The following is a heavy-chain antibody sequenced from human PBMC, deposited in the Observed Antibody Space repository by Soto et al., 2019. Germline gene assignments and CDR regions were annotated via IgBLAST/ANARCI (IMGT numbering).Heavy chain of an antibody. CDR3: AKVVSRSSWHGGIDY. Sequence: EVQLLESGGGLVQPGGSLRLSCAASGFTFSSYAMTWVRQAPGKGLEWVSAISGSGGSTYYADSVKGRFTISRDNSKNTLYLQMNSLRAEDTAVYYCAKVVSRSSWHGGIDYWGQGTLVTVSS. D-gene: IGHD6-13*01. CDR2: ISGSGGST. J-gene: IGHJ4*02. CDR1: GFTFSSYA. V-gene: IGHV3-23*01.